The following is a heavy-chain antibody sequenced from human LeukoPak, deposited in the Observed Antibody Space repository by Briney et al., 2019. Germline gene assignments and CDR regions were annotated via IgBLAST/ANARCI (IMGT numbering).Heavy chain of an antibody. CDR1: GGSISSGSYY. V-gene: IGHV4-61*02. CDR2: IYTSGST. J-gene: IGHJ4*02. Sequence: SETLSLTCTVSGGSISSGSYYWSWIRQPAGKGLEWIGRIYTSGSTYYNPSLKSRVTISVDTSKNQFSLKLSSVTAADTAVYYCARVFSSSWYYWGQGTLVTVSS. CDR3: ARVFSSSWYY. D-gene: IGHD6-13*01.